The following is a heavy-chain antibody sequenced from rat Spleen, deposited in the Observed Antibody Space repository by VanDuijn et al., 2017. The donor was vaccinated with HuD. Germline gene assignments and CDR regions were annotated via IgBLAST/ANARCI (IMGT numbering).Heavy chain of an antibody. CDR2: ISNTGGST. CDR1: GFTFSTNW. V-gene: IGHV5-31*01. J-gene: IGHJ4*01. Sequence: EVQLVESGGGLVQPGGPLKLSCAASGFTFSTNWLNWIRQAPGKGLEWVASISNTGGSTYYPDSVKGRFTISRDNAKSTLYLQMNSLRSEDTATYYCTRAITTTPYYVMDAWGQGASVTVSS. D-gene: IGHD1-10*01. CDR3: TRAITTTPYYVMDA.